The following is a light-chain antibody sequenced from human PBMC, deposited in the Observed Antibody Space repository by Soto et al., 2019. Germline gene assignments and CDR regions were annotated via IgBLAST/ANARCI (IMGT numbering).Light chain of an antibody. CDR2: DAS. Sequence: EIVLTQSPATLSLSPGERATLSCRASQSVSSQLAWYQHKPGQAPRLLIYDASNRATGIPDRFSGSGSGTXXXXTXXSLEXEDFAVYYCAQRVWPWTVGQGTKVDIK. J-gene: IGKJ1*01. CDR3: AQRVWPWT. CDR1: QSVSSQ. V-gene: IGKV3-11*01.